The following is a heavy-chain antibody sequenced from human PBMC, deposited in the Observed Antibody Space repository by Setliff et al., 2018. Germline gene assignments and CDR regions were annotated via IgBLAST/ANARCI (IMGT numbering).Heavy chain of an antibody. V-gene: IGHV1-2*02. Sequence: ASVKVSCKASGNRFTDYNLHWVRQAPGQGLEWMGWINPDSGDTHSAQKFQGRVTISVDTSKSQFSLSLYSVTVADTAVYYCARGQPRWFDPWGPGTLVTVSS. CDR1: GNRFTDYN. J-gene: IGHJ5*02. CDR3: ARGQPRWFDP. CDR2: INPDSGDT.